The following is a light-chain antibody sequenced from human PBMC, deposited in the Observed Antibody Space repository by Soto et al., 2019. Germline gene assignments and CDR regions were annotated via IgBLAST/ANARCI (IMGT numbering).Light chain of an antibody. CDR2: RNN. Sequence: QSVLPQPPSASATPRQRVTISCSGSSSNIGSNYVYWYQQLPGTAPKLLIYRNNQRPSGVPDRFSGSKSGTSASLAISGLRSEDEADYYCAPWDDSLSGYVVVTGTKLTVL. V-gene: IGLV1-47*01. CDR3: APWDDSLSGYV. CDR1: SSNIGSNY. J-gene: IGLJ1*01.